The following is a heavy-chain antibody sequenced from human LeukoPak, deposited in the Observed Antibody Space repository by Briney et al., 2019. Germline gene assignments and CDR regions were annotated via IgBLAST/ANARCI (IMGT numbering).Heavy chain of an antibody. CDR2: ISWNSGSI. V-gene: IGHV3-9*01. J-gene: IGHJ4*02. CDR3: AKAGGVDYYDSSGYEL. CDR1: GFTFDDYA. D-gene: IGHD3-22*01. Sequence: GRSLRLSCAASGFTFDDYAMHWVRQAPGKGLEWVSGISWNSGSIGYADSVKGRFTISRDNAKNSLYLQMNSLRAEDTALYYCAKAGGVDYYDSSGYELWGQGTLVTVFS.